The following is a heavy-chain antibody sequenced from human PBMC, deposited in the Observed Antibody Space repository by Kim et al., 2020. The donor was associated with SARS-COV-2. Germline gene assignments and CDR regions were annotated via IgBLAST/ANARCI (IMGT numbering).Heavy chain of an antibody. CDR3: ARAVAAGAFDI. J-gene: IGHJ3*02. Sequence: TSYNPSLKSRVTISVDTSRNQFSLKLSSVTAADTAVYYCARAVAAGAFDIWGQGTMVTVSS. V-gene: IGHV4-39*07. CDR2: T. D-gene: IGHD6-13*01.